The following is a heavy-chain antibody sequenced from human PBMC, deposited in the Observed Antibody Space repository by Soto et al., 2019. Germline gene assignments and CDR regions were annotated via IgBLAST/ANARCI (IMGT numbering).Heavy chain of an antibody. CDR3: ARGGAMGVDH. J-gene: IGHJ4*02. CDR2: IDGHSGTT. Sequence: HPVGSLRLSCTASGFFFNDKWMHWVRQAPGKGLVWVARIDGHSGTTNYADSVRGRFTISRDNAKNTVYLHLNTLTDEDTAVYYCARGGAMGVDHWGQGTLVTVSS. D-gene: IGHD1-26*01. CDR1: GFFFNDKW. V-gene: IGHV3-74*01.